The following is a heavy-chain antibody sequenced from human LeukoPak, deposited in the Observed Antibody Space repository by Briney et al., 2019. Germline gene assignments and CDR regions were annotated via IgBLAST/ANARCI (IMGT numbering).Heavy chain of an antibody. V-gene: IGHV3-66*02. CDR2: IYSGGIT. Sequence: GGSLRLSCAASGFTVSSNYMSWVRQAPGKGLEWVSVIYSGGITYYADSVKGRFTISRDNSKNTLYLRMNSLRAEDTAVYYCARDQGSHFDYWGQGTLVTVSS. J-gene: IGHJ4*02. CDR1: GFTVSSNY. CDR3: ARDQGSHFDY. D-gene: IGHD6-13*01.